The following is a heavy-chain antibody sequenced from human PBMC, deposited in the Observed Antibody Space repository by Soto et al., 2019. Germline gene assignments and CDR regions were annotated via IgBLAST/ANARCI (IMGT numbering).Heavy chain of an antibody. CDR1: GFTFSSYA. Sequence: GGSLRLSCAASGFTFSSYAMHWVRQAPGKGLEWVAVISYDGSNKYYADSVKGRFTISRDNSKNTLYLQVNSLRAEDTAVYYCARDRDPMTTVTEIGYWGQGTLVTVSS. V-gene: IGHV3-30-3*01. D-gene: IGHD4-17*01. J-gene: IGHJ4*02. CDR2: ISYDGSNK. CDR3: ARDRDPMTTVTEIGY.